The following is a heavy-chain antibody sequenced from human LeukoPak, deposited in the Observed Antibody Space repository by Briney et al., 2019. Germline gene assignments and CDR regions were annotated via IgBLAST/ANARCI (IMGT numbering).Heavy chain of an antibody. Sequence: ASVKVSCKASGYTVTGYYMHWVRQAPGQGLEWMGWINPNSGGTNYAQKFQGRVTMTRDTSITTACLELSNLRSDDTAVYYCAGGDDYGGNSIFYWGQGTLVTVSS. CDR2: INPNSGGT. V-gene: IGHV1-2*02. D-gene: IGHD4-23*01. J-gene: IGHJ4*02. CDR3: AGGDDYGGNSIFY. CDR1: GYTVTGYY.